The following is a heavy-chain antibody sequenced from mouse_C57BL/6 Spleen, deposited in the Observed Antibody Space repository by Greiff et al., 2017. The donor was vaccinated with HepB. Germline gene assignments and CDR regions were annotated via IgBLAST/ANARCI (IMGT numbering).Heavy chain of an antibody. Sequence: VKLQESGPELVKPGASVKISCKASGYAFSSSWMNWVKQRPGKGLEWIGRIYPGDGDTNYNGKFKGKATLTADKSSSTAYMQLSSLTSEDSAVYCCARNDYDYAMDYWGQGTSVTVSS. V-gene: IGHV1-82*01. CDR1: GYAFSSSW. CDR2: IYPGDGDT. J-gene: IGHJ4*01. D-gene: IGHD2-4*01. CDR3: ARNDYDYAMDY.